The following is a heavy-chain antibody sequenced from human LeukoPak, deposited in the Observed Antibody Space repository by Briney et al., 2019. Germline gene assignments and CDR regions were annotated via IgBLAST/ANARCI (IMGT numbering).Heavy chain of an antibody. D-gene: IGHD3-22*01. V-gene: IGHV1-2*02. CDR2: INPNSGGT. CDR3: AREGARDYDSSGYYGDNSQLCYLDV. J-gene: IGHJ2*01. CDR1: GYTFTGYY. Sequence: ASVTLSCKASGYTFTGYYMYWVRQAPGQGLEWMGWINPNSGGTNYGQKFQGRVTMTRETSISTASLKLSRLRSEDTAVYYCAREGARDYDSSGYYGDNSQLCYLDVWRSGTLVTVSS.